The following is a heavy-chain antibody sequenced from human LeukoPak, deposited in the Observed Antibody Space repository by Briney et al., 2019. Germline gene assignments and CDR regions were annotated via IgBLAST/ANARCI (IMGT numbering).Heavy chain of an antibody. CDR1: GGSISSSKYY. V-gene: IGHV4-61*05. CDR2: IYYSGST. CDR3: ARASRVWWQRDAFDI. D-gene: IGHD4/OR15-4a*01. J-gene: IGHJ3*02. Sequence: SETLSLTCTVSGGSISSSKYYWGWIRQPPGKGLEWIGYIYYSGSTNYNPSLKSRATISVDTSKNQFSLKLSSVTAADTAVYYCARASRVWWQRDAFDIWGQGTMVTVSS.